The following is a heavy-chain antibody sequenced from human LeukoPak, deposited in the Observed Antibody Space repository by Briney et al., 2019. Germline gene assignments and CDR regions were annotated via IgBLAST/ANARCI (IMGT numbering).Heavy chain of an antibody. CDR2: IYYSGST. CDR3: ARDLTRFVESWFDP. D-gene: IGHD3-9*01. Sequence: SETLSLTCTVSGVSISSYYWSWIRQPPGKGLEWIGYIYYSGSTNYNPSLKSRVTISLDTSKNQFSLKLTSVTAADTAVYYCARDLTRFVESWFDPWGQGTLVTVSS. J-gene: IGHJ5*02. CDR1: GVSISSYY. V-gene: IGHV4-59*01.